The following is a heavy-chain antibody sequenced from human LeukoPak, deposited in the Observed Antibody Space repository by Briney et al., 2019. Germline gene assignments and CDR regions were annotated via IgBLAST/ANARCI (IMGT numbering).Heavy chain of an antibody. J-gene: IGHJ4*02. Sequence: GGSLRLSCAASGFTFSSYAMTWVRQAPRKGLEWVSCISGSGGSTYYADSVKGRFTISRDNSKNTLYLQMNSLRAEDTAVYYCAKDLSCSTATCSLDYWGQGTLVTVSS. CDR3: AKDLSCSTATCSLDY. CDR1: GFTFSSYA. D-gene: IGHD2-2*01. V-gene: IGHV3-23*01. CDR2: ISGSGGST.